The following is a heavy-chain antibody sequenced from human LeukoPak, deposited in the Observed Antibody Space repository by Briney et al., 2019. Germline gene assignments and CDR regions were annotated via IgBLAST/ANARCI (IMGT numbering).Heavy chain of an antibody. D-gene: IGHD6-19*01. J-gene: IGHJ6*03. CDR1: GFTFSSYE. CDR2: ISSSGSTI. Sequence: GGSLRLSCAASGFTFSSYEMNWVRQAPGKGLEWVSYISSSGSTIYYADSVKGRFTISRDNAKNSLYLQMNSLRAEDTAVYYCARDRSGWYNYYYHYYMDVWGKGTTVTISS. V-gene: IGHV3-48*03. CDR3: ARDRSGWYNYYYHYYMDV.